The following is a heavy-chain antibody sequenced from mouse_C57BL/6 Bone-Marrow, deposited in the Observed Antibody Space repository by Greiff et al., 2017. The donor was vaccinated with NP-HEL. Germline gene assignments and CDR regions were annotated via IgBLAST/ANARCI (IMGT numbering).Heavy chain of an antibody. J-gene: IGHJ2*01. D-gene: IGHD3-3*01. CDR1: GYAFTNYL. CDR3: ARGDVYFDY. V-gene: IGHV1-54*01. Sequence: QVQLQQSGAELVRPGTSVKVSCKASGYAFTNYLIEWVKQRPGQGLEWIGVINPGSGGTNYNEKFKGKATLTADKSSSTAYRQLSSLTSEDSAVYFCARGDVYFDYWGQGTTLTVSS. CDR2: INPGSGGT.